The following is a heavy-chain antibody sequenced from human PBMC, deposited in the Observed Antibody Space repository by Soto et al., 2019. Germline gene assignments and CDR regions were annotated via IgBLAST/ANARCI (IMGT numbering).Heavy chain of an antibody. CDR2: IYPGDSDT. Sequence: GESLKISCKGSGYTFTNYWIGWVRQMPGKGLEWMGIIYPGDSDTRYSPSFQGQVTISADKSISTAYLQWSSLKASDTAMYYCARKPGRYLYYFDYWGQGTLVTVSS. D-gene: IGHD1-26*01. CDR3: ARKPGRYLYYFDY. V-gene: IGHV5-51*01. J-gene: IGHJ4*02. CDR1: GYTFTNYW.